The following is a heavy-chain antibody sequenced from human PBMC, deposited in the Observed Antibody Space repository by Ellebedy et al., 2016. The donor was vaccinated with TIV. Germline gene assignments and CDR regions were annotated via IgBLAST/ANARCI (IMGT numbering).Heavy chain of an antibody. CDR2: ISYDGSNK. CDR1: GFTFSSYA. D-gene: IGHD6-19*01. Sequence: GGSLRLSXAASGFTFSSYAMHWVRQAPGKGLEWVAVISYDGSNKYYADSVKGRFTISRDNSKNTLYLQMNSLRAEDTAVYYCARDRGRGSSGGNWGRAFDIWGQGTMVTVSS. V-gene: IGHV3-30-3*01. CDR3: ARDRGRGSSGGNWGRAFDI. J-gene: IGHJ3*02.